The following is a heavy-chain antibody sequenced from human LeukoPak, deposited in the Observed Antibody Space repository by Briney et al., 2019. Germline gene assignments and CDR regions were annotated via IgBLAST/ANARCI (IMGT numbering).Heavy chain of an antibody. Sequence: PSETLSLTCTVSGGSISSGSYYWSWIRQPAGKGLEWIGRIYTSGSTNYNPSLKSRVTISVDTSKNQFSLKLSSVTAADTAVYYCAAGGYCSGGSRYHPSHWGQGTLVTVSS. J-gene: IGHJ4*02. D-gene: IGHD2-15*01. CDR2: IYTSGST. CDR3: AAGGYCSGGSRYHPSH. V-gene: IGHV4-61*02. CDR1: GGSISSGSYY.